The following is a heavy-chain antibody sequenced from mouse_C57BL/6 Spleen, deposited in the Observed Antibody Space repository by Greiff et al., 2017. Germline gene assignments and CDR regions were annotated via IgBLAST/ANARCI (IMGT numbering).Heavy chain of an antibody. CDR2: IDPSDSYT. D-gene: IGHD5-1*01. Sequence: QVQLQQPGAELVRPGTSVKLSCKASGYTFTSYWMHWVKQRPGQGLEWIGVIDPSDSYTNYNQKFKGKATLTVDTSSSTAYMQLSSLTSEDSAVYDCAVPRYFDVWGTGTTVTVSS. CDR1: GYTFTSYW. CDR3: AVPRYFDV. J-gene: IGHJ1*03. V-gene: IGHV1-59*01.